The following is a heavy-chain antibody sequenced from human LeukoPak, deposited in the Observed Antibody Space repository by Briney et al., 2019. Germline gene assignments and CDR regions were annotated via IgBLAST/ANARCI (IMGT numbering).Heavy chain of an antibody. V-gene: IGHV4-34*01. J-gene: IGHJ4*02. CDR3: ARGYGSGNYYPKDY. Sequence: SQTLSLTCAVYGGSFSGYYWSWIRQPPGKGLEWIGEINHSGSTNYNPSLKSRVTTSVDTSKNQWSLKLTSVTAADTAVYYCARGYGSGNYYPKDYWGQGTLVTVSS. D-gene: IGHD3-10*01. CDR2: INHSGST. CDR1: GGSFSGYY.